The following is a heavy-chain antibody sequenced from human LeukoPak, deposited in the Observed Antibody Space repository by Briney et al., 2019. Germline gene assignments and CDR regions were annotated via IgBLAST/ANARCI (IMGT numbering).Heavy chain of an antibody. CDR2: IYSSGST. J-gene: IGHJ4*02. D-gene: IGHD4-17*01. Sequence: SETLSLTCTVSGGSIGSYYWSWIRQPAGKGLEWIGRIYSSGSTNYNPSLKSRVTISVDKSRNQFSLKLSSVTAADTAVYYCASDYGDWGQGTLATVSS. CDR1: GGSIGSYY. CDR3: ASDYGD. V-gene: IGHV4-4*07.